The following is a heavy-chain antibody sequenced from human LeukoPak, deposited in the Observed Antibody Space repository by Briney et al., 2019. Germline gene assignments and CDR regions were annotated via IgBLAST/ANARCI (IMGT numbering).Heavy chain of an antibody. CDR3: AKGRGICGSDCRYYYYDMDV. V-gene: IGHV3-23*01. CDR2: VNGGGGST. J-gene: IGHJ6*04. Sequence: GGSLRPSCAASGFTFSSYAMNWVRQAPGKGLEWVSAVNGGGGSTYYADSVKGRFTISRDNSKNTLFLQMNSLRAEDTAVYYCAKGRGICGSDCRYYYYDMDVWGKGTTVTVSS. CDR1: GFTFSSYA. D-gene: IGHD2-21*02.